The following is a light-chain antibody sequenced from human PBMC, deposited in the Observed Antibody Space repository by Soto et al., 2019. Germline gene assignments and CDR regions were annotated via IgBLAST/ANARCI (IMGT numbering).Light chain of an antibody. Sequence: QSVLTQPPSASGSPWQSVTISCTGTSSDVVGYRYVSWYQQYPGKAPRLMIYSVSKRTSVVPDRLSGSKSCNTASLTASGLKAEAEADYYCSSYAGSNTYVLGTGTKVTV. CDR1: SSDVVGYRY. J-gene: IGLJ1*01. V-gene: IGLV2-8*01. CDR2: SVS. CDR3: SSYAGSNTYV.